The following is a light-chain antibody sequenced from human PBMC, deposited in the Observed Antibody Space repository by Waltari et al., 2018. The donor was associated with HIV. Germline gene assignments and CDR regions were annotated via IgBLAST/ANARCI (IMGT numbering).Light chain of an antibody. CDR1: NSNLGRNS. CDR2: RNN. Sequence: QSALTQPPSASGPTGQRVTISCSGSNSNLGRNSAYWYLQLPATAPKLISYRNNQRPSGVPDRFSGSKSGTSAALAISGRRSEDEADYYCASWDDSLSVVFGGGTKLTVL. J-gene: IGLJ2*01. CDR3: ASWDDSLSVV. V-gene: IGLV1-47*01.